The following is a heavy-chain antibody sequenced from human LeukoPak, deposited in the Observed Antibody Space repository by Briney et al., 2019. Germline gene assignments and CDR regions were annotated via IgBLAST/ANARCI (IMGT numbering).Heavy chain of an antibody. J-gene: IGHJ6*02. CDR3: ARDVSSSSWYSFHYYYYGMDV. Sequence: ASVKVSCKASGYTFTSYAMHWVRQAPGQRLEWMGWINAGNGNTKYSQKFQGRVTMTRDTSTSTVYMELSSLRSEDTAVYYCARDVSSSSWYSFHYYYYGMDVWGQGTTVTVSS. CDR1: GYTFTSYA. CDR2: INAGNGNT. V-gene: IGHV1-3*01. D-gene: IGHD6-13*01.